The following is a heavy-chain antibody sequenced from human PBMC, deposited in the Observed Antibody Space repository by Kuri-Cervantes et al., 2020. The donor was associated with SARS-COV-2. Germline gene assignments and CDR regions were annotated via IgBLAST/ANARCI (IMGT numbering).Heavy chain of an antibody. V-gene: IGHV3-11*04. D-gene: IGHD7-27*01. Sequence: GGSLRLSCTASGFIFSDYYMTWIRQTPGKGLEWVSNIGPSGTTKYYADSVKGRFTISRDNAKNSLYLQMSSLRAEDTAVYYCARDLRLGKSLDYWGQGTRVTVSS. CDR2: IGPSGTTK. CDR3: ARDLRLGKSLDY. J-gene: IGHJ4*02. CDR1: GFIFSDYY.